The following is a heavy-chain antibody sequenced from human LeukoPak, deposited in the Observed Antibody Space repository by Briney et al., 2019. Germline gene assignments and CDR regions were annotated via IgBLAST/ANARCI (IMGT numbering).Heavy chain of an antibody. Sequence: GRSLRLSCAASGFTFSSYGMHWVRQAPGKGLEWVAVIWYDGSNKYYADSVKGRFTISRDNSKNTLYLQMNSLRAEDTAVYYCARGYPTGYYGMDVWGQGTTVTVSS. CDR3: ARGYPTGYYGMDV. D-gene: IGHD2-2*02. J-gene: IGHJ6*02. CDR2: IWYDGSNK. V-gene: IGHV3-33*01. CDR1: GFTFSSYG.